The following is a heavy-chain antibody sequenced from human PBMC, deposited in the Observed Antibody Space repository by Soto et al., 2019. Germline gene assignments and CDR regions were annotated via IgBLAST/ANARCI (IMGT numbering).Heavy chain of an antibody. D-gene: IGHD2-2*01. CDR2: ISYDGSNK. CDR1: GFTFSSYG. Sequence: QVQLVESGGGVVQPGRSLRLSCAASGFTFSSYGMHWVRQAPGKGLEWVAVISYDGSNKYYADSVKGRFTISRDNSKNTLYLQMNSLRAEDTAVYYCAKPFVVVPAAIDAFDIWGQGTMVTVSS. V-gene: IGHV3-30*18. CDR3: AKPFVVVPAAIDAFDI. J-gene: IGHJ3*02.